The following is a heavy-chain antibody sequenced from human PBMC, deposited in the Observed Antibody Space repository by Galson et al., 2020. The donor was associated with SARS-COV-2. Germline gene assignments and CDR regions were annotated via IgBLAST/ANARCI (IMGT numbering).Heavy chain of an antibody. V-gene: IGHV3-48*02. J-gene: IGHJ6*02. CDR2: ISSTSTFI. Sequence: GESLKISCAASGFTFASYDMNWVRQAPGKGLEWISYISSTSTFIKYADSVKGRFTVSRDNAKNSLYLQINSLRDEDTAVYYCARDRGLCSGGSCYSGLTYYYGMDVWGQGTTVTVSS. D-gene: IGHD2-15*01. CDR1: GFTFASYD. CDR3: ARDRGLCSGGSCYSGLTYYYGMDV.